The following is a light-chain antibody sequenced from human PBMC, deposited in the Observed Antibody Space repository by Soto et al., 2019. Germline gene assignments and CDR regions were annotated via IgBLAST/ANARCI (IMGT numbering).Light chain of an antibody. CDR3: QQYGSSPPSWT. J-gene: IGKJ1*01. Sequence: VLTQSPGTLSLSPGERVTLSCRASQSVNSIYLAWYQQKPGQAPRLLIYGASSRATGIPDRFSGSGSGTDFTLTISRLEPEDFAVYYCQQYGSSPPSWTFGQGTKVEIK. V-gene: IGKV3-20*01. CDR2: GAS. CDR1: QSVNSIY.